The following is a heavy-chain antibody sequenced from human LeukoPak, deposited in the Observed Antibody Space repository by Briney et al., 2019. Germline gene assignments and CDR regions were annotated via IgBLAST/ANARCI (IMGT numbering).Heavy chain of an antibody. D-gene: IGHD3-3*01. CDR2: IKEDGSAE. J-gene: IGHJ4*02. CDR3: ARDRPRTYDFWSGYPSGDY. Sequence: GGSLRLSCAAAGFTFTNYWMNWVRQAPGEGLGWGAKIKEDGSAEFYADSVKGRFTLSRDNAKNSLYLQMNSLRAEDTAVYYCARDRPRTYDFWSGYPSGDYWGQGTLVTVSS. V-gene: IGHV3-7*01. CDR1: GFTFTNYW.